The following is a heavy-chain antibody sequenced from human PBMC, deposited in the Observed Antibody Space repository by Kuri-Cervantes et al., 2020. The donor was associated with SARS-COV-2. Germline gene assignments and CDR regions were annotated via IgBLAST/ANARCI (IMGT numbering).Heavy chain of an antibody. J-gene: IGHJ3*01. CDR2: FDPEQREI. CDR3: ATEGYSIIIWAFAH. Sequence: ASVKVSCKASGYTFSEYYIHWVRQAPGKGLEWMGGFDPEQREIIYAQKFQGRVSMTEDTSTDTAYMELSSLRSEDTAVYYCATEGYSIIIWAFAHWGQGTKVTVSS. CDR1: GYTFSEYY. V-gene: IGHV1-24*01. D-gene: IGHD3-22*01.